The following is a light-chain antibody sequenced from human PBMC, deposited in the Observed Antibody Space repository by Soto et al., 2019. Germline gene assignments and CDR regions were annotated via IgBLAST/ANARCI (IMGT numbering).Light chain of an antibody. Sequence: TVLTQSPGTLSVSPGEGASLSCRASQSVSINLAWYQQKPGQAPRLLIYGASTRATGIPARFSGSGSGTEFTLSINSLQSEDFAVYYCQEYDNWPPEGTFGQGTKVDIK. CDR2: GAS. J-gene: IGKJ1*01. CDR3: QEYDNWPPEGT. CDR1: QSVSIN. V-gene: IGKV3-15*01.